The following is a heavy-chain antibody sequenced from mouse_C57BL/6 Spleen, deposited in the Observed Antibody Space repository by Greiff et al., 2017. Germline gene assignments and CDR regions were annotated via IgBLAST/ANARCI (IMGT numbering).Heavy chain of an antibody. Sequence: EVKLVESEGGLVQPGSSMKLSCTASGFTFSDYYMAWVRQVPEKGLEWVANINYDGSSTYYLDSLKSRFIISRDNAKNILYLQMSSLKSEDTATYYCARDRLGRGGYFDYWGQGTTLTVSS. CDR3: ARDRLGRGGYFDY. V-gene: IGHV5-16*01. D-gene: IGHD4-1*01. J-gene: IGHJ2*01. CDR2: INYDGSST. CDR1: GFTFSDYY.